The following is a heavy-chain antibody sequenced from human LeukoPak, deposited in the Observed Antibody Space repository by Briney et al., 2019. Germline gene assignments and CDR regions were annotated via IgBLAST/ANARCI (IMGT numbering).Heavy chain of an antibody. CDR1: RGSIGTGDYY. CDR3: ARGGSSSMGLDY. D-gene: IGHD6-6*01. J-gene: IGHJ4*02. CDR2: IYYSGNT. Sequence: SETLSLTCTVSRGSIGTGDYYWSWIRQPPGKGLEWIGYIYYSGNTYYNPSLESRVTISVDTSQNQFSLKLSSVTAADTAVYYCARGGSSSMGLDYWGQGTLVTVSS. V-gene: IGHV4-30-4*01.